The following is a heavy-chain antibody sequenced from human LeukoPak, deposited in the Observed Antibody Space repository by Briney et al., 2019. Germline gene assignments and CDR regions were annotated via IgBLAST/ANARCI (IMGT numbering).Heavy chain of an antibody. V-gene: IGHV4-59*06. Sequence: SETLSLTCTVSGGSISSYYWSWIRQPPGKGLEWIGYIHHSGTSYYNPSLKSRLSMSVDTSKNQLSLRLSSVTAADTAVYYCARRKGCSGGSCYGDTFDYWGQGTLVTVSS. CDR1: GGSISSYY. D-gene: IGHD2-15*01. CDR3: ARRKGCSGGSCYGDTFDY. CDR2: IHHSGTS. J-gene: IGHJ4*02.